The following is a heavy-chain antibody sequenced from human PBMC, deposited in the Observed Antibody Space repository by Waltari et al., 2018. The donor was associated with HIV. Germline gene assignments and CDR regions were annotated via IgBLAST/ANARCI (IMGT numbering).Heavy chain of an antibody. CDR1: LDSLDSYY. D-gene: IGHD2-15*01. Sequence: LQESGPSLVKPSETLSLICAVYLDSLDSYYWNWLRKAPGKEFEWIGYFYSTGSVNYHPSLTSRVTMSMDSSRKQFSLKLTSVTPADTATYFCARGRTGYSYLDSWGQGKLVTVSS. J-gene: IGHJ4*02. V-gene: IGHV4-59*01. CDR2: FYSTGSV. CDR3: ARGRTGYSYLDS.